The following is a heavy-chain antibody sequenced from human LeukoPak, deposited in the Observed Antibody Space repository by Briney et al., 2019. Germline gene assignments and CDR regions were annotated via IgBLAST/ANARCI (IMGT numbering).Heavy chain of an antibody. CDR1: GASITSGTYY. D-gene: IGHD6-6*01. V-gene: IGHV4-61*02. CDR3: ARSEAARLYYYYYYMDV. CDR2: IYTSGST. J-gene: IGHJ6*03. Sequence: PSETLSLTCTVSGASITSGTYYWNWIRQPAGKGLEWIGRIYTSGSTNYNPSLKSRVTMSVDTSKNQFSLKLSSVTAADTAVYYCARSEAARLYYYYYYMDVWGKGTTVTVSS.